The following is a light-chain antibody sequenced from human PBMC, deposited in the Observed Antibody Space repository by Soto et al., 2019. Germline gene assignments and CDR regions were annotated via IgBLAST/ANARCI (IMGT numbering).Light chain of an antibody. CDR2: AAS. CDR3: QQIYSAPLT. J-gene: IGKJ4*01. CDR1: QSITTY. Sequence: DIQMTQSPSSLSASVGDRVTITCRASQSITTYLNWYRQKPGKAPKLLIYAASSLQSGVPSRFSGSGSETEFTLSISSLQPEDFATYFCQQIYSAPLTFGGGTKVDNK. V-gene: IGKV1-39*01.